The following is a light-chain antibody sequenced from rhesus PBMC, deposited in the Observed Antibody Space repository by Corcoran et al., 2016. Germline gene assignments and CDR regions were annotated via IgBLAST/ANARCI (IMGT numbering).Light chain of an antibody. CDR3: QQFDGHPFT. CDR2: AAS. Sequence: DIQMTQSPSALSASVGDRVTISCRASQNIYNNVAWYQQKPGKAPKLLIYAASSLQSGIPSRVSGSGSGTEFTLTISSLQPEDTAAYYCQQFDGHPFTFGPGTKLDCK. V-gene: IGKV1-44*03. J-gene: IGKJ3*01. CDR1: QNIYNN.